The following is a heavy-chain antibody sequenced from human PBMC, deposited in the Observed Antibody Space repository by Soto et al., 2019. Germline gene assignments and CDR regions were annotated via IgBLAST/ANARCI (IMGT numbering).Heavy chain of an antibody. J-gene: IGHJ4*01. Sequence: QVQLQESGPGLVKPSETLSLTCTVSGDSVSTRSYYWAWIRQSPGKRLEWIGKIYSDGSTYYNPSLKSRVTISVDTSMNQFSLKLSSVTAADSAVYYCARQGEILADYWGLGTLATVSS. D-gene: IGHD3-16*01. CDR1: GDSVSTRSYY. V-gene: IGHV4-39*01. CDR2: IYSDGST. CDR3: ARQGEILADY.